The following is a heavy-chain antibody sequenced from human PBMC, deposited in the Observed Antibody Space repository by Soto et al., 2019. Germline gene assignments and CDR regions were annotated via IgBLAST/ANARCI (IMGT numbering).Heavy chain of an antibody. CDR1: GYTFAYYY. V-gene: IGHV1-2*02. CDR2: LNPKSGVT. J-gene: IGHJ5*01. CDR3: ARRDSSGSFDF. Sequence: QVQLVQSGAEAKKPGASVKGSCKASGYTFAYYYIHWVRLAPGQGVEWMGWLNPKSGVTSHAQKFQGRVTMTRDTSIRTVYMELSRLTSDDRAMYYCARRDSSGSFDFWGQGTLVTVSS. D-gene: IGHD5-18*01.